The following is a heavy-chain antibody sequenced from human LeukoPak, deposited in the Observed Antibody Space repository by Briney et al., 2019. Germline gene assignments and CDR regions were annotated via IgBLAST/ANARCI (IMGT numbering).Heavy chain of an antibody. D-gene: IGHD5-18*01. V-gene: IGHV4-34*01. CDR2: IYSSGST. CDR3: ASRSGYSYGDFDY. J-gene: IGHJ4*02. CDR1: GGSFSGYY. Sequence: SETLSLTCAVYGGSFSGYYWSWIRQPPGKGLEWIGIIYSSGSTYSNPSLKSRVTISLDTSKSQLSLKVSSVTAADTAVYYCASRSGYSYGDFDYWGQGTLVTVSS.